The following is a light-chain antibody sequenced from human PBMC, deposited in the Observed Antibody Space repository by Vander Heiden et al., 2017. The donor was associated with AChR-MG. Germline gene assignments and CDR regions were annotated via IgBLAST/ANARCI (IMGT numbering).Light chain of an antibody. CDR1: SRDVGGYNY. Sequence: SALTQPASVSGSPGHSLTIPCTGTSRDVGGYNYVSWYQEKPGKAPILMIYDVSKRPSGVSNRFTGAKSGNTASRTISGLQAEDEAYYYCNSYTSSSWVFGGGTKLTVL. CDR2: DVS. V-gene: IGLV2-14*03. J-gene: IGLJ2*01. CDR3: NSYTSSSWV.